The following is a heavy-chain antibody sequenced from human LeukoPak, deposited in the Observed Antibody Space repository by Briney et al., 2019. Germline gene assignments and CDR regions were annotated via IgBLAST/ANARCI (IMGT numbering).Heavy chain of an antibody. CDR1: GGTFISYA. Sequence: ASVKVSCKASGGTFISYAISWGRQAPGQGLEWMGRIIPIFGIANYAQKFQGRVTITADKSTSTAYMELSSLRSEDTAVYYCARGHYDFWSGYRYYYYYGMDVWGQGTTVTVSS. CDR2: IIPIFGIA. V-gene: IGHV1-69*04. D-gene: IGHD3-3*01. J-gene: IGHJ6*02. CDR3: ARGHYDFWSGYRYYYYYGMDV.